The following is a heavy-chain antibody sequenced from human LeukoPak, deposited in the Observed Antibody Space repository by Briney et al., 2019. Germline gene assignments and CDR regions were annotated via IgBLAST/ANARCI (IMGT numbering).Heavy chain of an antibody. CDR2: IYTSGST. CDR3: ARSMGRELSNGYDY. D-gene: IGHD3-16*02. J-gene: IGHJ4*02. CDR1: GYSISSGYY. Sequence: SETLSLTCTVSGYSISSGYYWGWIRQPAGKGLEWIGRIYTSGSTNYNPSLKSRVTISVDTSKNQFSLKLSSVTAADTAVYYCARSMGRELSNGYDYWGQGTLVTVSS. V-gene: IGHV4-61*02.